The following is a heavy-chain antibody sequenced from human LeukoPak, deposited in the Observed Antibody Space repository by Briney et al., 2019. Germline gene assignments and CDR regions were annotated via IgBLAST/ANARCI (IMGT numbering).Heavy chain of an antibody. V-gene: IGHV3-23*01. CDR3: AKELDSSGYFDY. D-gene: IGHD3-22*01. CDR2: ISGSGGKT. CDR1: GFTFSTYA. Sequence: SGGSLRLSCAASGFTFSTYAMSWVRQASGKGLEWVSAISGSGGKTYYADPVKGRFTIARDNSKNTLYLQMNSLRAEDTAVYYCAKELDSSGYFDYWGQGTLVTVSS. J-gene: IGHJ4*02.